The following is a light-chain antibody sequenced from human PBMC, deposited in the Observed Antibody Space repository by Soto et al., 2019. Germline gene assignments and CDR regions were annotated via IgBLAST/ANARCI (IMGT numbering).Light chain of an antibody. Sequence: DIQMTQSPSSLSASVGDRITITCRASQGISKYLAWYQQKPGKVPKLLIYGASTLQSGVPSRFSGSGSGTDFTLTIRSLQPEDVASYYCQRYDSAIFTFGPGTKVDIK. CDR1: QGISKY. CDR2: GAS. V-gene: IGKV1-27*01. J-gene: IGKJ3*01. CDR3: QRYDSAIFT.